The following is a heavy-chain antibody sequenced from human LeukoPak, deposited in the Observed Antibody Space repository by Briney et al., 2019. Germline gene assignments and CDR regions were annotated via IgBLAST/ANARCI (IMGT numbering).Heavy chain of an antibody. CDR1: GSTSSTYA. D-gene: IGHD5-18*01. CDR2: ILYDGSNK. J-gene: IGHJ4*02. CDR3: AREPVRTKNIYGRWGFGY. Sequence: GGSLRPSCAPSGSTSSTYAMHWVRQPQGKGLEWASFILYDGSNKYYADSVKGRFTIARDNSKNTLYLQMNSLGAEDTAVYYCAREPVRTKNIYGRWGFGYWGQGALVTVS. V-gene: IGHV3-30-3*01.